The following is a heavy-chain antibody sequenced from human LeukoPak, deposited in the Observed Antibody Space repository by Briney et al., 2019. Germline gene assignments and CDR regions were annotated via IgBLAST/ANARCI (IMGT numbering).Heavy chain of an antibody. CDR1: GCSISSGGYS. CDR2: IYHSGST. CDR3: AGQITFGGVIAPDAFDI. V-gene: IGHV4-30-2*01. D-gene: IGHD3-16*02. Sequence: SETLSLTCAVSGCSISSGGYSWSWIRQPPGKGLEWIGYIYHSGSTYYNPSLKSRVTISVDRSKNQFSLKLSSVTAADTAVYYCAGQITFGGVIAPDAFDIWGQGTMVTVSS. J-gene: IGHJ3*02.